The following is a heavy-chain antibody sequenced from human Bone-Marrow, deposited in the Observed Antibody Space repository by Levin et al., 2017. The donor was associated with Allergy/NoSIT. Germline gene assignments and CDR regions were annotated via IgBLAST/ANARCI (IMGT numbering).Heavy chain of an antibody. CDR2: ISDTGSRT. Sequence: PGGSLRLSCAASGFTFRSSAMTWVRQAPGQGLEWVSVISDTGSRTYYADSVRGRFTISRDNSKNTLYLQMNSLRAEDTAVYYCGKSYLLGSYGVDVWGQGTTVTVSS. CDR3: GKSYLLGSYGVDV. V-gene: IGHV3-23*01. J-gene: IGHJ6*02. CDR1: GFTFRSSA. D-gene: IGHD1-26*01.